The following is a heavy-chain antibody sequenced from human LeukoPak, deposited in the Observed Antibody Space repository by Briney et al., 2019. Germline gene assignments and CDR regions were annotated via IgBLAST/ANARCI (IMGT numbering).Heavy chain of an antibody. D-gene: IGHD4-17*01. J-gene: IGHJ4*02. CDR1: GFTFSRYP. CDR2: ISYDGKVK. V-gene: IGHV3-30*04. Sequence: QPGGSLRLSCAASGFTFSRYPLHWVRQAPGKGLEWVAVISYDGKVKYYADSVKGRFSISRDDSNNALYLQMNNLRIEDTAVYYCARDALPGYGDYFDYWGQGTLVTVSS. CDR3: ARDALPGYGDYFDY.